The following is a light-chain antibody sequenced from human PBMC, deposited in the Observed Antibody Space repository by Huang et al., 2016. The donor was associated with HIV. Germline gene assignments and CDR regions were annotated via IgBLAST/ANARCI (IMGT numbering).Light chain of an antibody. V-gene: IGKV3-15*01. CDR1: RSVGTN. CDR2: GAS. Sequence: IVMTQSPATLSVSPGERATLSCRASRSVGTNLAWYQQKVGQAPRLLIYGASTRGTGIAARFSGSGSGTDFTLTISSLQSEDFAVYYCQQYNDWPPWYTFGQGTKLEIK. CDR3: QQYNDWPPWYT. J-gene: IGKJ2*01.